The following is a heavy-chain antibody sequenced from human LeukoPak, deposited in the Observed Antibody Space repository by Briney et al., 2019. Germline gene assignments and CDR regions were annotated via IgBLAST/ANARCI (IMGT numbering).Heavy chain of an antibody. V-gene: IGHV3-13*04. CDR1: GFTFSSYD. CDR3: ARTSKVTSVMDI. CDR2: IDTAGST. Sequence: GGSLRLSCAASGFTFSSYDMHWVRQATGKGLEWVSAIDTAGSTFYPGSVRGRFTISRENAKNSLYLQMNNVRAGDTAVYYCARTSKVTSVMDIWGQGTMVTVSS. D-gene: IGHD3-16*01. J-gene: IGHJ3*02.